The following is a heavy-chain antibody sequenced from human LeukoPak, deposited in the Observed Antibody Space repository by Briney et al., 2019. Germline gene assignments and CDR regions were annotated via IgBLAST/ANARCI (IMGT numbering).Heavy chain of an antibody. CDR3: TTREIVVEPAQTSMVRGVLWRSDF. J-gene: IGHJ4*01. V-gene: IGHV1-24*01. CDR1: GYTLTELS. Sequence: ASVKVSCKVSGYTLTELSMHWVRQAPGKGLEWMGGFDPKEGERVYAQNFQGRFTMTEDISSGTAYMELNSLRSEDTAVYYCTTREIVVEPAQTSMVRGVLWRSDFWGHGTLVTVSS. D-gene: IGHD3-10*01. CDR2: FDPKEGER.